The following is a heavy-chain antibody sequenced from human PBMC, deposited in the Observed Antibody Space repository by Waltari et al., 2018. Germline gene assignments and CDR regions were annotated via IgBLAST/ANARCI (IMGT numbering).Heavy chain of an antibody. CDR2: ISASGTNT. CDR3: AKEWDYGSGTYYYDH. D-gene: IGHD3-10*01. Sequence: EVQLLESGGGLAQPGGSLRLSCAASGFTFSSYAMSWVRQAQGKGLEWVSAISASGTNTYYADSVKGRFTISRDNSKNTLYLQVYSLRAEDTAVYFCAKEWDYGSGTYYYDHWGQGTLVTVSS. V-gene: IGHV3-23*01. CDR1: GFTFSSYA. J-gene: IGHJ5*02.